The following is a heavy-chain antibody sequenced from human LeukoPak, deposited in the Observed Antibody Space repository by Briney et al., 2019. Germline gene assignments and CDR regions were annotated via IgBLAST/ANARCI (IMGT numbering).Heavy chain of an antibody. V-gene: IGHV3-23*01. J-gene: IGHJ4*02. CDR2: ISGSGGST. Sequence: GGSLRLSCAASGFTFSSYAMSWVRQAPGKGLEWVSAISGSGGSTYYADSVKGRFTISRDNSKNTLYLQMNSLRAEDTAVYYCARAGFDWLLPYPDYWGQGTLVTVSS. CDR3: ARAGFDWLLPYPDY. D-gene: IGHD3-9*01. CDR1: GFTFSSYA.